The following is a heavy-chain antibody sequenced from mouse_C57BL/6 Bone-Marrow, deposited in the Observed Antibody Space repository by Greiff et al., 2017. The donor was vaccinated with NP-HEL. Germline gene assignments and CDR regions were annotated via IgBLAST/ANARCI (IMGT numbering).Heavy chain of an antibody. Sequence: QVQLQQSGAELVMPGASVKLSCKASGYTFTSYWMHWVKQRPGQGLEWIGMIHPNSGSTNYNEKFKSKATLTVDKSSSTAYMQLSSLPSEDSAVYYCSSLYSNYGYWGQGTTLTVSS. D-gene: IGHD2-5*01. J-gene: IGHJ2*01. CDR2: IHPNSGST. CDR1: GYTFTSYW. CDR3: SSLYSNYGY. V-gene: IGHV1-64*01.